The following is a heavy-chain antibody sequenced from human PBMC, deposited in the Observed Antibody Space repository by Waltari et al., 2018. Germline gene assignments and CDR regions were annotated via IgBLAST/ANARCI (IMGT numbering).Heavy chain of an antibody. D-gene: IGHD3-22*01. Sequence: QVQLVQSGAEVKKPGASVKVSCKVSGYTLTELSMHWVRQAPGKGLEWMGGFDPEDGETIYAQKVQGRVTMTEDTSTDTAYMELSSLRSEDTAVYYCATAAEGASSGLYYFDYWGQGTLVTVSS. CDR3: ATAAEGASSGLYYFDY. J-gene: IGHJ4*02. CDR1: GYTLTELS. V-gene: IGHV1-24*01. CDR2: FDPEDGET.